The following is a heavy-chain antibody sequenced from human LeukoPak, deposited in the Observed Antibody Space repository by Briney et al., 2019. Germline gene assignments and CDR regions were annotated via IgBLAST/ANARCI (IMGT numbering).Heavy chain of an antibody. Sequence: ASVKVSCKASRYTFTGYYMNWVRQAPGQGPEWLGWINPNTGGTNYAQKFQGRVTMTRDTSISTAYMELSSLRSDDTAVYYCARWKIVVVPAARDYYYYMDVWGKGTTVTISS. J-gene: IGHJ6*03. CDR3: ARWKIVVVPAARDYYYYMDV. V-gene: IGHV1-2*02. CDR2: INPNTGGT. CDR1: RYTFTGYY. D-gene: IGHD2-2*01.